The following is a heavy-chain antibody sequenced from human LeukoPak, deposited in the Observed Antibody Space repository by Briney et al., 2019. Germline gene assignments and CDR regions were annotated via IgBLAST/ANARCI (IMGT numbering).Heavy chain of an antibody. CDR1: GGSFSGYY. D-gene: IGHD3-22*01. CDR2: INHSGST. V-gene: IGHV4-34*01. J-gene: IGHJ4*02. CDR3: ARGRRLTMIVVVIVGFDY. Sequence: SETLSLTCADYGGSFSGYYWSWIRQPPGKGLEWIGEINHSGSTNYNPSLKSRVTISVDTSKNQFSLKLSSVTAADTAVYYCARGRRLTMIVVVIVGFDYWGQGTLVTVSS.